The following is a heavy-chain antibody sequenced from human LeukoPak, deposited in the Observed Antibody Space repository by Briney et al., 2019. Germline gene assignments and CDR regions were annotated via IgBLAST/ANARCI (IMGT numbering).Heavy chain of an antibody. CDR2: ISTTSSTT. V-gene: IGHV3-48*04. CDR3: ATDRGY. CDR1: GFTFSDYN. Sequence: GGSLRLSCAASGFTFSDYNMRWVRQAPGKGLQWVSYISTTSSTTSYADSVKGRFTISRDNAKNSLSLQMNSLKAEDTAVYYCATDRGYWGQGTLVTVSS. J-gene: IGHJ4*02.